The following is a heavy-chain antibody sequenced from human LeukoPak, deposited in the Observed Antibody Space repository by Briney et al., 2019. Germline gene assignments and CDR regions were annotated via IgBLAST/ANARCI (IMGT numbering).Heavy chain of an antibody. J-gene: IGHJ4*02. V-gene: IGHV3-7*01. CDR3: ARTILLWFGELSSYYFDY. CDR2: IKQDGSEK. D-gene: IGHD3-10*01. Sequence: GGSLRLSCAASGFTFSSYWMSWVRQAPGKGLEWVANIKQDGSEKYYVDSVKGRFTISRDNAKNSLYLQMNSLRAEDTAVYYCARTILLWFGELSSYYFDYWGQGTLVTVSS. CDR1: GFTFSSYW.